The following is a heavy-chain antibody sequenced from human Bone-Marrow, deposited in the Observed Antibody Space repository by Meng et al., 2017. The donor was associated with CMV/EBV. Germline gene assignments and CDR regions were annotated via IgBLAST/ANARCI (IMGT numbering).Heavy chain of an antibody. CDR3: GREPMVRGAINTFDY. J-gene: IGHJ4*02. Sequence: SGFPFSNYGIHWVRQAPGKGLEWLAMKSYHADSEYYGTSVRGRFTISGDNSKNTVYLQMNSLRPEDTAVYYCGREPMVRGAINTFDYWGRGTLVTVSS. D-gene: IGHD3-10*01. CDR1: GFPFSNYG. CDR2: KSYHADSE. V-gene: IGHV3-30*03.